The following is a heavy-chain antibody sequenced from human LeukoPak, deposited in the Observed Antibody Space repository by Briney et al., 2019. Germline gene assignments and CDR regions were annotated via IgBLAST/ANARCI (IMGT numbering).Heavy chain of an antibody. D-gene: IGHD6-6*01. CDR2: ISSSSAI. CDR3: TRDRSTWLFDY. CDR1: GFTFIDYT. J-gene: IGHJ4*02. V-gene: IGHV3-69-1*01. Sequence: KSGGSLRLSCAASGFTFIDYTMHWVRQAPGKGLESVSCISSSSAIFYADSVQGRFTISRDNAKNSLYLQMNTLRDEDTAVYYCTRDRSTWLFDYWGQGTVVTVAS.